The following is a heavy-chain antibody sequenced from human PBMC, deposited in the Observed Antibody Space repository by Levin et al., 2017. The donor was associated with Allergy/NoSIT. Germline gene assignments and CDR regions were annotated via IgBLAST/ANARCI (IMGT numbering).Heavy chain of an antibody. CDR3: ARQKVVAHGPFDY. CDR1: GGSISSSSQY. J-gene: IGHJ4*02. V-gene: IGHV4-39*01. Sequence: SQTLSLTCAVSGGSISSSSQYWGWVRQPPGQGLEWIGTIYYSGSTYYNPSLRSRVTISVDTSKNQFSLKVSSVIAADTAVYFCARQKVVAHGPFDYWGQGILVTVSS. D-gene: IGHD2-15*01. CDR2: IYYSGST.